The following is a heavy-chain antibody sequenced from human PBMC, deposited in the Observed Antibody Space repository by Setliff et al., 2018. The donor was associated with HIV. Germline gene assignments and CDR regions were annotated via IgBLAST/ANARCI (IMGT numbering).Heavy chain of an antibody. CDR2: IFYSGST. CDR3: ASLYYISSWTSYFDS. D-gene: IGHD3-10*01. Sequence: TSETLSLTCTVSGGSISSYYWSWIRQPPGKGLEWIGYIFYSGSTNYNPSLKSRVTISVDASKNQFSLELSSVTASDTAVYRCASLYYISSWTSYFDSWGQGTLVTVSS. J-gene: IGHJ4*02. CDR1: GGSISSYY. V-gene: IGHV4-59*08.